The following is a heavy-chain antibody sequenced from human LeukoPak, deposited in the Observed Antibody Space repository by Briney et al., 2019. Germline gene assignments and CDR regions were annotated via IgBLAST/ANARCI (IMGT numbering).Heavy chain of an antibody. J-gene: IGHJ4*02. Sequence: GGSLRLSFAASGFTFSSYAMSWVRQAPGEGLEWVSAISGSGGSTYYADSVKGRFTISRDVSKNTLFLQMNSLRAEDTALYYCTKAKYYHFDYWGQGTLVTVSS. V-gene: IGHV3-23*01. CDR2: ISGSGGST. CDR1: GFTFSSYA. D-gene: IGHD3-16*01. CDR3: TKAKYYHFDY.